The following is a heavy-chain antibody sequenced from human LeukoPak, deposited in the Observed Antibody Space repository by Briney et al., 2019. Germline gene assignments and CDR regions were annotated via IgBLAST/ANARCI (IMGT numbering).Heavy chain of an antibody. V-gene: IGHV3-30*02. J-gene: IGHJ4*02. D-gene: IGHD2-15*01. CDR3: ARGLGYCSGGSCYTDY. Sequence: GGSLRLSCAASGFTFSSYGMHWVRQAPGKGLEWVAFIRYDGSNKYYADSVKGRFTISRDNSKNTLYLQMNSLRAEDTAVYYCARGLGYCSGGSCYTDYWGQGTLVTVSS. CDR1: GFTFSSYG. CDR2: IRYDGSNK.